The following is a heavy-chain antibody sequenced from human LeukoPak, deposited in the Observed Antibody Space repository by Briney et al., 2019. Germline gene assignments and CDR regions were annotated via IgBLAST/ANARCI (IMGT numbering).Heavy chain of an antibody. J-gene: IGHJ4*02. CDR3: AKDRSCTDDICHGDFDY. Sequence: GGSLRLSWAASGFTFSSYAVSWVRQAPGKGLEWVSSISGSGGSTYSADSVKGRFTISRDNSKNTLYLQMNSLRAEDTALYYCAKDRSCTDDICHGDFDYWGRGTLVTVSS. D-gene: IGHD2-8*01. CDR2: ISGSGGST. CDR1: GFTFSSYA. V-gene: IGHV3-23*01.